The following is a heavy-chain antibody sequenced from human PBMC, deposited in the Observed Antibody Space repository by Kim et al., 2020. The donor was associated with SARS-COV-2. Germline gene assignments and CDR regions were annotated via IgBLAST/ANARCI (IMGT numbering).Heavy chain of an antibody. CDR1: GFTFGDYA. CDR2: IRNKAYGGTT. D-gene: IGHD6-13*01. J-gene: IGHJ4*02. V-gene: IGHV3-49*03. CDR3: TRGRPQQLVSGFDY. Sequence: GGSLRLSCTASGFTFGDYAMSWFRQAPGKGLEWVGFIRNKAYGGTTEYAATVKGRFTISRDDSKSIAYLQMNSLKTEDTAVYYCTRGRPQQLVSGFDYWGQGTLVTVSS.